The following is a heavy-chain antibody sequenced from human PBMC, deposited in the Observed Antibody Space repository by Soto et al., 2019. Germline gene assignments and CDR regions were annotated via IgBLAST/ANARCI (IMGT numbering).Heavy chain of an antibody. CDR2: ISRGGSPI. Sequence: EVQLVESGGGLVKPGGSLRLSCAASGFAFSDFGFNWVRQAPGKGLEWVSFISRGGSPIYYADSLRGRFTISRDDANKSISLQMTRLRPEDTAMSYCARDRHDQGDFNWFDPWGQGTLVTVSS. V-gene: IGHV3-21*02. J-gene: IGHJ5*02. CDR3: ARDRHDQGDFNWFDP. CDR1: GFAFSDFG. D-gene: IGHD4-17*01.